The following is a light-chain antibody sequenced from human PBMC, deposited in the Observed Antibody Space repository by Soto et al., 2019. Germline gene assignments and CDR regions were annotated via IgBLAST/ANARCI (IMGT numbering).Light chain of an antibody. CDR2: KAS. Sequence: DIQMTQSPSTLSASVGDRVTITCRASQSISSWLAWYQQKPGKAPKLLIYKASSLESGVPSRFSGSGSGTEFTLTISSLQPDDFATYYCQHYNSYACTLGQRTNADIK. V-gene: IGKV1-5*03. J-gene: IGKJ1*01. CDR3: QHYNSYACT. CDR1: QSISSW.